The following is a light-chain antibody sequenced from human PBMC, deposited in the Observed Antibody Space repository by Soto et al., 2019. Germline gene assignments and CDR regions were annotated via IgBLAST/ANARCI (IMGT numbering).Light chain of an antibody. V-gene: IGKV1-39*01. J-gene: IGKJ1*01. CDR3: QQSYSTPPT. CDR2: AAS. Sequence: DIQMTQSPSSLSASVGDRVTITCRASQSISSYLNWYQQTPGKPPKLLIYAASSLQSGVPSRFSGSGSGTDFTLTISSLQPEDFETYYCQQSYSTPPTFGQGTKVDI. CDR1: QSISSY.